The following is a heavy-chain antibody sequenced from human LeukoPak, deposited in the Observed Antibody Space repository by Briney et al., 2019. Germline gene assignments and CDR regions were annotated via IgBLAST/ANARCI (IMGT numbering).Heavy chain of an antibody. CDR2: ISTSSSYI. Sequence: PGGSLRLSCAASGFTFGSYYMNWVRQAPGKGLEWVSSISTSSSYIYYADSLKGRFTISRDNARKSVYLEMNSLRVEDTAVYYCARDDGGYSSSSGFDYWGQGTLVTVSS. D-gene: IGHD6-6*01. CDR3: ARDDGGYSSSSGFDY. CDR1: GFTFGSYY. J-gene: IGHJ4*02. V-gene: IGHV3-21*01.